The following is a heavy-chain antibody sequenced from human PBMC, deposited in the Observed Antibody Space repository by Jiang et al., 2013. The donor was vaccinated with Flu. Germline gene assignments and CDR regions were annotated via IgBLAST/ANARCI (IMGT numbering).Heavy chain of an antibody. D-gene: IGHD2-8*02. J-gene: IGHJ5*02. Sequence: SGAEVKKPGSSVKVSCKASETPQQLCYQLGATGPGQGLEWMGRIMPIFGTTNYAQKFQGRVTITADESTTTAYMELDSLTSEDTAVYYCARDTSGYGTAWFTHWGQGTLVTVSS. CDR1: ETPQQLC. CDR2: IMPIFGTT. V-gene: IGHV1-69*01. CDR3: ARDTSGYGTAWFTH.